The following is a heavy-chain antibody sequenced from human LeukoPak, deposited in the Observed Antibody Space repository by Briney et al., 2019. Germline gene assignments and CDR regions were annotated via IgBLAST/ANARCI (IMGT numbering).Heavy chain of an antibody. J-gene: IGHJ4*02. CDR3: AAARLCSSSYFDY. Sequence: SETLSLTCTVSGGSISSYYWSWVRQPPGKGLEWIGYIYYSGSTTYNPSLKSRVTISIDTSKNQFSLKLSSVTAADTAVYYCAAARLCSSSYFDYWGQGTLVTVSS. CDR1: GGSISSYY. D-gene: IGHD6-6*01. CDR2: IYYSGST. V-gene: IGHV4-59*01.